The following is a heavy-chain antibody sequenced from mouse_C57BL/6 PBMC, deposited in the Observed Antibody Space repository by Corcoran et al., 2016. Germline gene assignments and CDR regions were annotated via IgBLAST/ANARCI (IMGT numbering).Heavy chain of an antibody. V-gene: IGHV1-26*01. J-gene: IGHJ2*01. CDR2: INPNNGGT. D-gene: IGHD2-1*01. CDR1: GYTFTDYY. CDR3: ARSGGNYGY. Sequence: EVQLQQSGPELVKPGASVKISCKASGYTFTDYYMNWVKQSHGKSLEWIGDINPNNGGTSYNQKFKGKATLTVDKSSSTAYMELRSLTSEDSAGYYCARSGGNYGYWGQGTTLTVSS.